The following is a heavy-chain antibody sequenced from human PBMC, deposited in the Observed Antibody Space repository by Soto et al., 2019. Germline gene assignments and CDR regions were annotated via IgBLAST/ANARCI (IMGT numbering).Heavy chain of an antibody. CDR3: TRAKAGQDYYYYGMDV. D-gene: IGHD6-13*01. V-gene: IGHV3-49*03. CDR1: GFTFGDYA. J-gene: IGHJ6*02. CDR2: IRSKAYGGTT. Sequence: GVLRLSCTASGFTFGDYAMSWFRQAPGKGLEWVGFIRSKAYGGTTEYAASVKGRFTISRDDSKSIAYLQMNSLKTEDTAVYYCTRAKAGQDYYYYGMDVGGQGTTVTVSS.